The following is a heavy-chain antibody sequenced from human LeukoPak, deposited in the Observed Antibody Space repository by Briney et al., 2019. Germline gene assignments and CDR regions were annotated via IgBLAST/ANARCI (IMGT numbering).Heavy chain of an antibody. D-gene: IGHD3-22*01. CDR2: IYSPGTN. Sequence: SETLSLTCTVSAGSINSGDYYWSWIRQLAGKGLEWIGRIYSPGTNYNYNPSVKSRVTISIDTSKNQFSLKLTSVTAADTAVYYCARGIGTSYDSSRDAFDIWGQGTMVTVSS. CDR3: ARGIGTSYDSSRDAFDI. J-gene: IGHJ3*02. V-gene: IGHV4-61*02. CDR1: AGSINSGDYY.